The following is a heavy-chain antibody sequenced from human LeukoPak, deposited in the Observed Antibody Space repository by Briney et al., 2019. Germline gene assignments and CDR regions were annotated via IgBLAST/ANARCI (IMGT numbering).Heavy chain of an antibody. CDR1: GLTFSNYW. Sequence: PGGSLRLSCAASGLTFSNYWMDWVRQAPGKGLEWVANIKQDGSEKYYVDSVKGRFTISRDNAKTSLYLQMNSLRAEDTAVYYCARDVLAAGATGTFDIWGQGTMVTVSS. D-gene: IGHD1-14*01. CDR3: ARDVLAAGATGTFDI. J-gene: IGHJ3*02. CDR2: IKQDGSEK. V-gene: IGHV3-7*03.